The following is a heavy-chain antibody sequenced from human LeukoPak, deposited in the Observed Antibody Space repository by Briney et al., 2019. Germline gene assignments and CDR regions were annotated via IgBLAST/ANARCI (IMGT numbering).Heavy chain of an antibody. J-gene: IGHJ4*02. V-gene: IGHV3-7*03. CDR3: ARDQYDTWSRRGNFDS. CDR2: IKLDGSEK. CDR1: GFTFSNYA. D-gene: IGHD3-3*01. Sequence: GGSLRLSCAASGFTFSNYAMSWVRQAPGKGLEWVANIKLDGSEKNYVDSVKGRFTISRDNTKNSLYLQMNSLRVVDTAVFYCARDQYDTWSRRGNFDSWGQGTLVIVSS.